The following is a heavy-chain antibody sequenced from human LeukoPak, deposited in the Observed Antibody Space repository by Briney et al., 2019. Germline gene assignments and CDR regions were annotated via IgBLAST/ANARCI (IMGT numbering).Heavy chain of an antibody. J-gene: IGHJ4*02. V-gene: IGHV1-69*05. CDR2: IIPIFGTA. CDR1: RGTFSSYA. CDR3: ACSLVGATSVDY. Sequence: ASVKVSCKASRGTFSSYAISWVRQAPGQGLEWMGGIIPIFGTANYAQKFQGRVAITTDESTSTAYMELSSLRSEDTAVYYCACSLVGATSVDYWGQGTLVTVSS. D-gene: IGHD1-26*01.